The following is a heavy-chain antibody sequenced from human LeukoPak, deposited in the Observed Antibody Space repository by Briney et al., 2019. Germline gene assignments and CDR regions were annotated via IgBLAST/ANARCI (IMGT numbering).Heavy chain of an antibody. D-gene: IGHD6-19*01. CDR2: IGVKTNSYAT. V-gene: IGHV3-73*01. CDR3: TTYSSGHY. J-gene: IGHJ4*02. Sequence: GGSLRLSCAASGFTFSVSDMHWVRQASGKGLEWVGRIGVKTNSYATANAAALQGRFTISRDDSKNTAYLQMNSLTTEDTAVYYCTTYSSGHYWGQGTLVTVSS. CDR1: GFTFSVSD.